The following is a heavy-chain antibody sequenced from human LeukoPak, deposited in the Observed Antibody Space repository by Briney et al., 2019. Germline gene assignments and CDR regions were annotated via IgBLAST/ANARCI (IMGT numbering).Heavy chain of an antibody. CDR3: ARDYMTFVVVPAAGGSDY. CDR2: ISAYNGNT. CDR1: GYTFTSYG. D-gene: IGHD2-2*01. J-gene: IGHJ4*02. Sequence: ASVKVSCTASGYTFTSYGISWVRQAPGQGGEGMGWISAYNGNTNYAQKLQGRVTMTTDTSTSTAYMELRSLRSDDTAVYYCARDYMTFVVVPAAGGSDYWGQGTLVTVSS. V-gene: IGHV1-18*04.